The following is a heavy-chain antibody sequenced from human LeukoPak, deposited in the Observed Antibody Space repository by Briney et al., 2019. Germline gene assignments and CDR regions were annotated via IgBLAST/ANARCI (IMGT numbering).Heavy chain of an antibody. Sequence: GGSLRLSCVASGFTFNNYAMSWVRQAPGRGLEWLSSISNSGGNIDYRNSVKGRFTISRDNAKNSLYLQMNSLRAEDTAVYYCATYSSLNRREFQYWGQGTLLTVSS. CDR2: ISNSGGNI. V-gene: IGHV3-21*01. CDR3: ATYSSLNRREFQY. D-gene: IGHD3-22*01. J-gene: IGHJ1*01. CDR1: GFTFNNYA.